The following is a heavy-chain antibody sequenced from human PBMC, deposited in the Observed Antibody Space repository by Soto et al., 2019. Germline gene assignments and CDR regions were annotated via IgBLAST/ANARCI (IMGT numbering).Heavy chain of an antibody. D-gene: IGHD3-16*01. CDR2: ISPYNGNT. CDR1: GYIFVNYG. Sequence: QVQLVQSGDEVKQPGASVKVSCKASGYIFVNYGIAWVRQAPGQGLEWMGWISPYNGNTHYATKVQGRLTMTTDTSTSTAYMDLGRLTSDDTAVYYCAMVDNYVTPTPQDVWGQGTTVTVSS. V-gene: IGHV1-18*01. CDR3: AMVDNYVTPTPQDV. J-gene: IGHJ6*02.